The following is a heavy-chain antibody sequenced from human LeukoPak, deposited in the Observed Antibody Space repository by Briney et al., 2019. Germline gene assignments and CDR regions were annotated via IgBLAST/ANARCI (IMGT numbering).Heavy chain of an antibody. D-gene: IGHD3-22*01. CDR2: IYYSGST. V-gene: IGHV4-31*03. CDR1: GGSISSGGYY. CDR3: ARGASGYYSTGFDY. Sequence: KPSQTLSLTCTVSGGSISSGGYYWSWIRQHPGKGLEWIGYIYYSGSTYYNPSLKSRVTISVDTSKNQFSLKLSSVTAADTAVYYCARGASGYYSTGFDYWGQGTLVTVSP. J-gene: IGHJ4*02.